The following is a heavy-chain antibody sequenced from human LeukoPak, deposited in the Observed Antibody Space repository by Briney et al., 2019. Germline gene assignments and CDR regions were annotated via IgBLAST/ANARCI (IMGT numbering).Heavy chain of an antibody. D-gene: IGHD2-2*02. CDR3: ARGAGRDCDSTTCYKYFDY. CDR2: MNPNSGNT. V-gene: IGHV1-8*01. CDR1: GYTFSYD. J-gene: IGHJ4*02. Sequence: VASVKVSCKASGYTFSYDINWVRQATGQGLEWMGWMNPNSGNTGYAQKFQGRVTITRNTSISTAYLELSYLESEDTAVYYCARGAGRDCDSTTCYKYFDYWGQGTLVTVSS.